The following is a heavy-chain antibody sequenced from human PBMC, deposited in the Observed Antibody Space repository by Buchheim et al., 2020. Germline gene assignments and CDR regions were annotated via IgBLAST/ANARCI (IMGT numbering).Heavy chain of an antibody. Sequence: QVQLVESGGGVVQPGRSLRLSCAASGFTFSSYAMHWVRQAPGKGLEWVAVISYDGSNKYYADSVKGRFTISRENSKDPLYLQMNSLRAEDTAVYYCARDEHSSSWLPLDYWGQGTL. CDR3: ARDEHSSSWLPLDY. D-gene: IGHD6-13*01. CDR2: ISYDGSNK. V-gene: IGHV3-30-3*01. J-gene: IGHJ4*02. CDR1: GFTFSSYA.